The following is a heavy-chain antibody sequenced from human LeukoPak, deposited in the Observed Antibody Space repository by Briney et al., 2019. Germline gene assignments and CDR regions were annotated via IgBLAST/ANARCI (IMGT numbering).Heavy chain of an antibody. J-gene: IGHJ4*02. Sequence: LSETLSLTCTVSGGSISSGSYYWSWIRQPAGKGLEWIGRIYTSGSTNYNPSLKSRVAISVDTSKNQFSLKLSSVTAADTAVYYCARGLWFGDENPPYFDYWGQGILVTVSS. CDR3: ARGLWFGDENPPYFDY. D-gene: IGHD3-10*01. CDR1: GGSISSGSYY. V-gene: IGHV4-61*02. CDR2: IYTSGST.